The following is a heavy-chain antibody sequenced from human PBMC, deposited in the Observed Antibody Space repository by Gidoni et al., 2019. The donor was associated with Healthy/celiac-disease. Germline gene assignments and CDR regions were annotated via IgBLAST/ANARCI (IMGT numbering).Heavy chain of an antibody. V-gene: IGHV3-30*18. J-gene: IGHJ4*02. CDR3: EKDDAELELRNVDY. CDR2: LSYDGSNQ. CDR1: GFTFSIYG. D-gene: IGHD1-7*01. Sequence: QVQLVESGGGVGQPGRSLRLSCAASGFTFSIYGMHWVRQAPGKGLEWVAVLSYDGSNQYYSDSVKGRFTISIDNSKNTLYLQLNSLRAADTAVYSCEKDDAELELRNVDYWGQGTLVTVSS.